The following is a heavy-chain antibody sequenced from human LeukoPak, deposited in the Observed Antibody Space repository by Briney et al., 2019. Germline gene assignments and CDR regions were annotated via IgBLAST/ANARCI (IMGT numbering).Heavy chain of an antibody. D-gene: IGHD5-18*01. V-gene: IGHV4-31*09. J-gene: IGHJ4*02. CDR2: IYYSGST. CDR3: AGQIQLWSPFDY. Sequence: SETLSLTCTISGGSISSGGYYWSWIRQHPGKGLEWIGYIYYSGSTYYNPSLKSRVTISVDRSKNQFSLKLSSVTAADTAVYYCAGQIQLWSPFDYWGQGTLVTVSS. CDR1: GGSISSGGYY.